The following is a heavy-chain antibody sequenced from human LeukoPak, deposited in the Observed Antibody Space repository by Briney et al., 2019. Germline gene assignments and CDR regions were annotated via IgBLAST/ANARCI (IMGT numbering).Heavy chain of an antibody. Sequence: ASVKVSCKASGGTFSSYAISWVRQAPGQGLEWMGWINTNTGNPTYAQGFTGRFVFSLDTSVSTAYLQISSLKAEDTAVYYCARMPSQGGGNWFDPWGQGTLVTVSS. CDR3: ARMPSQGGGNWFDP. CDR1: GGTFSSYA. J-gene: IGHJ5*02. D-gene: IGHD3-16*01. V-gene: IGHV7-4-1*02. CDR2: INTNTGNP.